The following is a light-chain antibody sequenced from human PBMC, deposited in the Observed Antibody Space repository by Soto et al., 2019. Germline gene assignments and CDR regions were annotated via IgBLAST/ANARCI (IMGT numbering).Light chain of an antibody. CDR2: GNS. CDR1: SSNIGARYD. V-gene: IGLV1-40*01. CDR3: QSYDSSLSGGV. J-gene: IGLJ2*01. Sequence: QSVLTQPPSVSGAPGQRVTISCTGSSSNIGARYDVHWYQQLPGTAPNLLIYGNSNRPSGVPDRFSGSKSGSSASLAITGLQAEDEADYYCQSYDSSLSGGVFGGGTKVTVL.